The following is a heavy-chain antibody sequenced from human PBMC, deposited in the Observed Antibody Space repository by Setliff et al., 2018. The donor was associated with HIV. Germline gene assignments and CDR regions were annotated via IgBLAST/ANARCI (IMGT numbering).Heavy chain of an antibody. D-gene: IGHD2-2*01. J-gene: IGHJ5*02. Sequence: EASVKVSCKASGYTFSQYPMHWVRQAPGQRPEWMGWINTGNGNTKYSQIFRDRVTFTRDTSADTVYMEVSSLRSEDTAVYYCARDRCNSVACYLYNWFDPWGQGTLVTVSS. CDR2: INTGNGNT. CDR3: ARDRCNSVACYLYNWFDP. CDR1: GYTFSQYP. V-gene: IGHV1-3*04.